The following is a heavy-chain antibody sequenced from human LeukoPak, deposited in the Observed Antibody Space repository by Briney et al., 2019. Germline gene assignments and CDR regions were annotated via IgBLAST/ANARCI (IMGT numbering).Heavy chain of an antibody. Sequence: SGGSLRLSXAASGFTFDDYGMSWVRQAPGKGVEWVSGINWNGGSTGYADSVKGRFTISRDNAKNSLYLQMNSLRAEDTALYYCASGSYGRGDEFDYWGQGTLVTVSS. J-gene: IGHJ4*02. CDR1: GFTFDDYG. D-gene: IGHD3-22*01. CDR3: ASGSYGRGDEFDY. CDR2: INWNGGST. V-gene: IGHV3-20*04.